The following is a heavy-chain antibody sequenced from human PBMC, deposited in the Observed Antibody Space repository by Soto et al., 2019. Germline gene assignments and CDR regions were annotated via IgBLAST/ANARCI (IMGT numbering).Heavy chain of an antibody. CDR2: IHYNGNT. J-gene: IGHJ4*02. CDR3: AREGNLGRWLQPLDF. Sequence: PSETLSLTCTVSGDSISAYSWSWVRQPPGKGLECIGNIHYNGNTKYNPSLKSRVTMSVDTSKNQFSLKLISVTAADTAKYFCAREGNLGRWLQPLDFWGQGTLVTVSS. V-gene: IGHV4-59*01. CDR1: GDSISAYS. D-gene: IGHD5-12*01.